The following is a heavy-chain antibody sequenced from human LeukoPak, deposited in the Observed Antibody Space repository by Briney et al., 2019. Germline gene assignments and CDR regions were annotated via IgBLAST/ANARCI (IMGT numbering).Heavy chain of an antibody. Sequence: ASVKVSCKASRYTFTGYYMHWVRQAPGQGLEWMGWINPNSGGTNYAQKFQGRVTMTRDTSISTAYMELSRLRSDDTAVYYCARTTYGDSSFDYWGQGTLVTVSS. V-gene: IGHV1-2*02. CDR3: ARTTYGDSSFDY. CDR2: INPNSGGT. J-gene: IGHJ4*02. CDR1: RYTFTGYY. D-gene: IGHD4-17*01.